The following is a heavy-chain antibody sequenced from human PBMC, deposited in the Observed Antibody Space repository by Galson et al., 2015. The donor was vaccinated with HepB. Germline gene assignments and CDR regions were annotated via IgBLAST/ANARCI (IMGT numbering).Heavy chain of an antibody. D-gene: IGHD5-18*01. V-gene: IGHV3-21*01. CDR2: ISTSSTYK. CDR1: GFIFSRYS. Sequence: SLRLSCAASGFIFSRYSMNWVRQAPGKRLEWVASISTSSTYKHYADSVKGRFTISRDNAGNSLYLQMDSLRADDTAVYYCARDLGGDTAVVDYYYAMDVWGQGTTVTVSS. CDR3: ARDLGGDTAVVDYYYAMDV. J-gene: IGHJ6*02.